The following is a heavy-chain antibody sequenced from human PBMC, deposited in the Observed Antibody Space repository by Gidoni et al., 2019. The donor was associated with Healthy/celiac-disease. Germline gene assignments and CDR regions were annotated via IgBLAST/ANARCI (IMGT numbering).Heavy chain of an antibody. CDR2: SGGGSGST. D-gene: IGHD3-22*01. CDR1: GFTFSSYA. J-gene: IGHJ4*02. CDR3: AKDARGGVVITTTIDD. V-gene: IGHV3-23*01. Sequence: EVQLLESGGGLVQPGGSLRLSCAASGFTFSSYARSWVRQAPGKGLGKGSDSGGGSGSTGYTDSVEGRFSISRDNSKNAKYLQMNRMSAEDTAEYYCAKDARGGVVITTTIDDWGQGTMVTVSS.